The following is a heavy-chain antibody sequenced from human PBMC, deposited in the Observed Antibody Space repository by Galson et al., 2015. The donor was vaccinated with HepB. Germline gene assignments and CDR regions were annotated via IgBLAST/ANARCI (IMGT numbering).Heavy chain of an antibody. CDR1: GFTFSSYA. V-gene: IGHV3-30*04. J-gene: IGHJ4*02. D-gene: IGHD2-2*01. Sequence: SLRLSCAASGFTFSSYAMHWVRQAPGKGLEWVAVISYDGGNKYYADSVKGRFTISRDNSKNTLYLQMNSLRAEDTAVYYCARDAVGYCSSTSCYAGYFDYWGQGTLVTVSS. CDR3: ARDAVGYCSSTSCYAGYFDY. CDR2: ISYDGGNK.